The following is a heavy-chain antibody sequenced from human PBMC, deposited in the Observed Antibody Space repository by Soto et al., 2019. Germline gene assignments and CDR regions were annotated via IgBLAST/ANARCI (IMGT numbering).Heavy chain of an antibody. D-gene: IGHD6-25*01. Sequence: QLQLQESGPGLVKPSETLSLTCTVSGGSISSSSYYWGWIRQPPGKGLEWIGSIYYSGSTYYNPSLKSRVTISVDTSKKQFSLKLSSVTAADTAVYYCARCSARFGWPGDALDIWGQGTMVTVSS. CDR3: ARCSARFGWPGDALDI. V-gene: IGHV4-39*01. J-gene: IGHJ3*02. CDR2: IYYSGST. CDR1: GGSISSSSYY.